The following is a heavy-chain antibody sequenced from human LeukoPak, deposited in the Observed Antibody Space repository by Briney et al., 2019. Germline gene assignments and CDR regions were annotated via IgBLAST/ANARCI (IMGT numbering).Heavy chain of an antibody. CDR3: ARGGSGGGAPDY. D-gene: IGHD2-15*01. V-gene: IGHV4-59*08. CDR1: GGSISSYY. Sequence: SETLSLTCTVSGGSISSYYWSWIRQPPGKGLEWIGYIYYSGSTNYNPSLKSRVTISVDTSKNQFSLKLSSVTAADTAVYYCARGGSGGGAPDYWGQGILVTVSS. J-gene: IGHJ4*02. CDR2: IYYSGST.